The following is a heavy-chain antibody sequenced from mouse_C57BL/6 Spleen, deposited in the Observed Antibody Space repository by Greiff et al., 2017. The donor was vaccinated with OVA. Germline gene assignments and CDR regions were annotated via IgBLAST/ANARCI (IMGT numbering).Heavy chain of an antibody. V-gene: IGHV5-4*01. CDR1: GFTFSSYA. CDR2: ISDGGSYT. D-gene: IGHD1-1*01. Sequence: EVKLMESGGGLVKPGGSLKLSCAASGFTFSSYAMSWVRQTPEKRLEWVATISDGGSYTYYPDNVKGRFTISRDNAKNNLYLQMSHLKSEDTAMYYCARDGYYGSSPDWFAYWGQGTLVTVSA. J-gene: IGHJ3*01. CDR3: ARDGYYGSSPDWFAY.